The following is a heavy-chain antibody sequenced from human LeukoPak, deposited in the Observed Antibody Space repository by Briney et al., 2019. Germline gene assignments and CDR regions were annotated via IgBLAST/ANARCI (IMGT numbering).Heavy chain of an antibody. CDR3: AFGGAYCGGDCYFPPGYDY. Sequence: GASVKVSCKASGGTFSSYAISWVRQAPGQGLEWMGGIIPIFGTANYAQKFQGRVTITTDESTSTAYMELSSLRSEDTAVYYCAFGGAYCGGDCYFPPGYDYWGQGTLVTVSS. D-gene: IGHD2-21*01. CDR1: GGTFSSYA. CDR2: IIPIFGTA. V-gene: IGHV1-69*05. J-gene: IGHJ4*02.